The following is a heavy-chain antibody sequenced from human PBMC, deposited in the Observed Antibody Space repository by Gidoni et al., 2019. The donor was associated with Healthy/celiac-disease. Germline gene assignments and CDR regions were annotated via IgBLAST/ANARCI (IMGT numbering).Heavy chain of an antibody. CDR3: AREGRTRIGAFDI. CDR1: GFTFSSYA. D-gene: IGHD1-1*01. Sequence: QVQLVESGGGVVQPGRSLRLSWAASGFTFSSYARHWVRQAPGKGLEWVAVISYDGSNKYYADSVKGRFTISRDNSKNTLYLQMNSLRAEDTAVYYCAREGRTRIGAFDIWGQGTMVTVSS. V-gene: IGHV3-30-3*01. J-gene: IGHJ3*02. CDR2: ISYDGSNK.